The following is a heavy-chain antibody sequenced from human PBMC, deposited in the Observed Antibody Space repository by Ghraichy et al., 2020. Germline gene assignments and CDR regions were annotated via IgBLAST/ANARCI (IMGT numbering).Heavy chain of an antibody. CDR2: IIPIFGTA. J-gene: IGHJ4*02. D-gene: IGHD7-27*01. CDR3: ARGTNWGSKDFDY. CDR1: GGTFSSYA. Sequence: SVKVSCKASGGTFSSYAISWVRQAPGQGLEWMGGIIPIFGTANYAQKFQGRVTITADESTSTAYMELSSLRSEDTAVYYCARGTNWGSKDFDYWGQGTLVTVSS. V-gene: IGHV1-69*13.